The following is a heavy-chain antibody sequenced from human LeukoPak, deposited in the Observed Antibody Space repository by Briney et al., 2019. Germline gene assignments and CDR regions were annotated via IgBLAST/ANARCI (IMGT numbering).Heavy chain of an antibody. V-gene: IGHV3-23*01. Sequence: GGSLRLSCEASGFTFSAYAMTWVRQAPGQGLEWVSSIGSDNKPHYSESVKGRFAISRDKSKSMLFLQLNSLRAEDTALYYCARDLHYYVAMGVWGQGTTVTVSS. CDR2: IGSDNKP. D-gene: IGHD3-10*02. J-gene: IGHJ6*02. CDR3: ARDLHYYVAMGV. CDR1: GFTFSAYA.